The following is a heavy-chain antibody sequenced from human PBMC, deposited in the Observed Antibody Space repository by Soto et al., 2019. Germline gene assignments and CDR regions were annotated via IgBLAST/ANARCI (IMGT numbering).Heavy chain of an antibody. Sequence: GASLKVSCKASGGTFSSYAISWVRQAPGQGLEWMGGIIPIFGTANYAQKFQGRVTITADESTSTAYMELSSLRSEDTAVYYCARSADYYDSSGSASHDYWGQGTLVTVSS. J-gene: IGHJ4*02. CDR1: GGTFSSYA. V-gene: IGHV1-69*13. CDR2: IIPIFGTA. D-gene: IGHD3-22*01. CDR3: ARSADYYDSSGSASHDY.